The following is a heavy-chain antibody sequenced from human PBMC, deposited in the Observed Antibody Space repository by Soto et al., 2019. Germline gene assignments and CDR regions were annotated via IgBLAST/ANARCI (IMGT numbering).Heavy chain of an antibody. CDR3: ARDRYGDDAYYFDY. V-gene: IGHV3-66*01. D-gene: IGHD4-17*01. Sequence: EVQLVESGGGLVQPGGSLRLSCAASGFTVSSNYMSWVRQAPGKGLEWVSVIYSGGSTYYADSVKGRFTISRDNSKNTLYLQMNSLRAEDTAVYYCARDRYGDDAYYFDYWGQGTLVTVCS. CDR2: IYSGGST. CDR1: GFTVSSNY. J-gene: IGHJ4*02.